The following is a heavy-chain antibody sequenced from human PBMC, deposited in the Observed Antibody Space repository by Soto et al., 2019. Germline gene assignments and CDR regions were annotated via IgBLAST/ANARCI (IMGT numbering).Heavy chain of an antibody. Sequence: SETLSLTCIVSVGSISEKYWNWVRQPPGKVLEWIGLIFANGHTDYNPSLKSRVTMSVDASKNQFSLKLTSVTAADTAVYYCARENQRVPLGSYFDSWGQGTLVNVSS. V-gene: IGHV4-4*07. CDR2: IFANGHT. J-gene: IGHJ4*02. CDR3: ARENQRVPLGSYFDS. CDR1: VGSISEKY.